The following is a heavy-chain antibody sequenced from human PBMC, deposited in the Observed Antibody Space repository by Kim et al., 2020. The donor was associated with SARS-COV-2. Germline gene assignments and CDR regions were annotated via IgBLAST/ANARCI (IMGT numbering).Heavy chain of an antibody. CDR2: IYYSGST. CDR1: GGSISSGGYY. Sequence: SETLSLTCTVSGGSISSGGYYWSWIRQHTGKGLEWIGYIYYSGSTYYNPSLKSRVNISVDTSKNQFSLKLSSVTAADTAVYYCARGSAVAGKDYWGQGTLVTVSS. J-gene: IGHJ4*02. CDR3: ARGSAVAGKDY. D-gene: IGHD6-19*01. V-gene: IGHV4-31*03.